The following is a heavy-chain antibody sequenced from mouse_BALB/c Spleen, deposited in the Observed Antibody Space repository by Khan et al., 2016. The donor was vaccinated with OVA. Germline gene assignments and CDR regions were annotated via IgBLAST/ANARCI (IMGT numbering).Heavy chain of an antibody. CDR2: INTETGEP. J-gene: IGHJ3*01. V-gene: IGHV9-2-1*01. CDR1: GYTFTDYS. D-gene: IGHD2-2*01. CDR3: ARSDYGYNWFAY. Sequence: QIQLVQSGPELKKPGETVKISCKASGYTFTDYSMHWVKQAPGKGLKWMGWINTETGEPTYADDFKGRFAFSLETSASTALLQINNLKNEDTATYFCARSDYGYNWFAYWGQGTLVTVSA.